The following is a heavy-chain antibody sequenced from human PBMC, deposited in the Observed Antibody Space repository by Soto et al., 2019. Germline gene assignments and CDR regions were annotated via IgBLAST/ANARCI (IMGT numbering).Heavy chain of an antibody. CDR2: ISTSGSTI. Sequence: QVQLVESGGGLVKPGGSLRLSCAASGFTFSDYYMSWIRQAPGAGLEWVSYISTSGSTIYYADSVKGRFTISRDNTKNSLYLERTGVRAEGTDVYYYARNSGGRIRDTGFDYWSQGTLVTVSS. V-gene: IGHV3-11*01. J-gene: IGHJ4*02. CDR1: GFTFSDYY. CDR3: ARNSGGRIRDTGFDY. D-gene: IGHD3-10*01.